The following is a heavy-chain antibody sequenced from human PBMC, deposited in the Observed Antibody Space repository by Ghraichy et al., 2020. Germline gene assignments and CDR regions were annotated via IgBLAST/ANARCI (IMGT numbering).Heavy chain of an antibody. D-gene: IGHD4-17*01. CDR1: GFTFSSYW. CDR3: ARDGLRSGDYVSFDY. Sequence: GGSLRLSCAASGFTFSSYWMSWVRQAPGKGLEWVANIKQDGSEKYYVDSVKGRFTISRDNAKNSLYLQMNSLRAEDTAVYYCARDGLRSGDYVSFDYWGQGTLVTVSS. CDR2: IKQDGSEK. V-gene: IGHV3-7*01. J-gene: IGHJ4*02.